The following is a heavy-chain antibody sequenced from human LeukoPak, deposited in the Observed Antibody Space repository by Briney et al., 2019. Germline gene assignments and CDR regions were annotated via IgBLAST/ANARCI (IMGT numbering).Heavy chain of an antibody. J-gene: IGHJ3*02. CDR3: AKAVGSSGYFSRDAFDI. Sequence: GGSLRLSCAPSGFTFRSYAMSWGRQAPGKGLEWVAVISGGGSGTYYADSVRGRFTISRDNSKNTVYLQMNSLRAEDTAIYYCAKAVGSSGYFSRDAFDIWGPGTMVTVSS. V-gene: IGHV3-23*01. CDR2: ISGGGSGT. CDR1: GFTFRSYA. D-gene: IGHD3-22*01.